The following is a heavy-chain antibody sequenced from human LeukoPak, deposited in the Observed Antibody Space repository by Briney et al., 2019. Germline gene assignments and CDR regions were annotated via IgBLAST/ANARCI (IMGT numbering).Heavy chain of an antibody. CDR3: ARDTSGSYNVAFDYYYGMDV. CDR1: GFNFSSYE. Sequence: GGSLRLSCAASGFNFSSYEMNWVRQAPGKGLEWVSYISSSGSTIYYADSVKGRFTISRDNAKNSLYLQMNSLRAEDTAVYYCARDTSGSYNVAFDYYYGMDVWGQGTTVTVSS. J-gene: IGHJ6*02. D-gene: IGHD1-26*01. CDR2: ISSSGSTI. V-gene: IGHV3-48*03.